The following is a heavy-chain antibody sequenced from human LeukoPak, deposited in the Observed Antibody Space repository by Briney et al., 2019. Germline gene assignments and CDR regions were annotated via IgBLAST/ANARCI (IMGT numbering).Heavy chain of an antibody. J-gene: IGHJ6*02. CDR3: ARDLLPFSSIANAMDV. D-gene: IGHD2/OR15-2a*01. CDR2: IYRCVKT. CDR1: GVTISSHG. V-gene: IGHV3-66*01. Sequence: GRSLRLSCAASGVTISSHGMSWVRQAPGKGRESGSGIYRCVKTYYADSVQGRFIISRDNSRTTLYFEMNSLRAEETAVYYCARDLLPFSSIANAMDVWGQGTTVTVSS.